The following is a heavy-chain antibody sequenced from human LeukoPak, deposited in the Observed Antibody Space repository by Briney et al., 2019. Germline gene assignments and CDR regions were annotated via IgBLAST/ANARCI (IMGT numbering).Heavy chain of an antibody. D-gene: IGHD3-10*01. CDR1: GGSISSYY. V-gene: IGHV4-59*01. Sequence: SETLSLTCTVSGGSISSYYWSWIRQLPGKGLEWIGYIYYSGSTNYNPSLKSRVTISVDTSKNQFSLRLSSVTAADTAVCYCARTTTMVRGVIIDFDYWGQGTLVTVSS. J-gene: IGHJ4*02. CDR3: ARTTTMVRGVIIDFDY. CDR2: IYYSGST.